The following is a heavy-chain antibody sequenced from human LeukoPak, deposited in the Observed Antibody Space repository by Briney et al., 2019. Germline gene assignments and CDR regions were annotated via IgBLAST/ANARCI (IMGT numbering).Heavy chain of an antibody. CDR1: AFTFNTYA. V-gene: IGHV3-23*01. CDR2: ISGSGGST. D-gene: IGHD6-13*01. CDR3: AKADSNNWLIDY. J-gene: IGHJ4*02. Sequence: GGSLRLSCAASAFTFNTYAMRWVRQAQGKGLEWVSGISGSGGSTHYADSGKGRFTIYRDNSKNTLYLQMNSLRAADTAVYYCAKADSNNWLIDYWGQGTLVTVSS.